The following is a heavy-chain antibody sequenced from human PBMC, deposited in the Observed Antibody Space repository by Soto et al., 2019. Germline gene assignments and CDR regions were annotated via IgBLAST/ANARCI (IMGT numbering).Heavy chain of an antibody. V-gene: IGHV1-8*01. D-gene: IGHD2-2*02. CDR3: ARDLIVVVPAAIRRLYYYYGMDV. CDR2: MNPNSGNT. Sequence: TSVKVPCKASGYTFTSYDINWVRQATGQGLEWMGWMNPNSGNTGYAQKFQGRVTMTRNTSISTAYMELSSLRSEDTAVYYCARDLIVVVPAAIRRLYYYYGMDVWGQGTTVTVSS. CDR1: GYTFTSYD. J-gene: IGHJ6*02.